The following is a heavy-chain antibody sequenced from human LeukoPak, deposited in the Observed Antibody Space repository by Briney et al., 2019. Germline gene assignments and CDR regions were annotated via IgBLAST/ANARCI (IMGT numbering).Heavy chain of an antibody. CDR3: AREFGRGFDY. D-gene: IGHD3-16*01. CDR1: GFTFSDYY. V-gene: IGHV3-72*01. J-gene: IGHJ4*02. Sequence: PGGSLRLSCAASGFTFSDYYMDWVRQAPGEGLEWVGRTRNKVNSYTTEYAASVEGRFTISRDDSKNSLYLQMNSLKTEDTAVYYCAREFGRGFDYWGQGTLVTVSS. CDR2: TRNKVNSYTT.